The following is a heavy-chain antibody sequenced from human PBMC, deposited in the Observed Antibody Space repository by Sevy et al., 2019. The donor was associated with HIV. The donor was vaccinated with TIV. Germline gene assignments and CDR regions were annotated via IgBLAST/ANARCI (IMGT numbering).Heavy chain of an antibody. Sequence: GGSLRLSCTASGVTFSRYWMHWVRQAPGKGLVWVSRINSDGSSTSYADSVKGRFTISRDNAKNTLYLQMNSLRAEDTAVYYCARYYYDSSGIDYWGQGTLVTVSS. CDR3: ARYYYDSSGIDY. D-gene: IGHD3-22*01. CDR1: GVTFSRYW. V-gene: IGHV3-74*01. CDR2: INSDGSST. J-gene: IGHJ4*02.